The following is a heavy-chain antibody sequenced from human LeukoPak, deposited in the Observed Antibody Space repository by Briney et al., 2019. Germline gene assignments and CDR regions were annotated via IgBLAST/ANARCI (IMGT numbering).Heavy chain of an antibody. CDR2: ISSSGSTV. V-gene: IGHV3-48*03. Sequence: GGSLRLSCAASGFTFSSYEMNWVRQAPGKGLEWVSYISSSGSTVYYADSVKGRFTISRDNAKNSLYLQMNSQRAEDTAVYYCARDRARELELTWWGQGTLVTVSS. J-gene: IGHJ4*02. D-gene: IGHD1-7*01. CDR3: ARDRARELELTW. CDR1: GFTFSSYE.